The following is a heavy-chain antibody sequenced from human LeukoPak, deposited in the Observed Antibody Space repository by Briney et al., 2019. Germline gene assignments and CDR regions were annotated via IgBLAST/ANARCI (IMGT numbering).Heavy chain of an antibody. CDR2: ISGSGDST. CDR1: GFTFSNYA. J-gene: IGHJ4*02. V-gene: IGHV3-23*01. D-gene: IGHD3-3*01. CDR3: AKRLSFGVAIGDFDY. Sequence: GGSLRLSCAASGFTFSNYAMSWVRQAPGKGLEWVSAISGSGDSTYYADSVKGRFTISRDSSMETMYLQMNSLRAEDTATYFCAKRLSFGVAIGDFDYWGQGTLVTVSS.